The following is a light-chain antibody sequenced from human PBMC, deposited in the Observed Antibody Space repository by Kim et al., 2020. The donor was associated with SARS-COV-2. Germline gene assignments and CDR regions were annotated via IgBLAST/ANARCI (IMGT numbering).Light chain of an antibody. CDR3: QQYHTSPYN. CDR1: QSVSTY. V-gene: IGKV3-20*01. J-gene: IGKJ2*01. CDR2: GAF. Sequence: LSQGERATLSCRAGQSVSTYLAWYQQKPGRSPRLLIYGAFNRAPGIPDRFSGSESGTDFTLTISGLEPEDFAVYYCQQYHTSPYNFGPGTKVDIK.